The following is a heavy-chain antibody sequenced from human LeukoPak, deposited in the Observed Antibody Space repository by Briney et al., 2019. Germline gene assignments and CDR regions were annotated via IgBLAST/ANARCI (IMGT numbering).Heavy chain of an antibody. CDR1: GGSISSSSYY. CDR3: ARSEDYYYYMDV. V-gene: IGHV4-39*07. Sequence: SETLSLTCTVSGGSISSSSYYWGWIRQPPGKGLEWIGSLYYSGSTYYNPSLKSRVTISVDTSKNQFSLKLSSVTAADTAVYYCARSEDYYYYMDVWGKGTTVTVSS. J-gene: IGHJ6*03. CDR2: LYYSGST.